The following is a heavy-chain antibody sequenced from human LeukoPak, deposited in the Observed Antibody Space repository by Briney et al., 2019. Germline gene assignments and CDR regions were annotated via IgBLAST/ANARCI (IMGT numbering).Heavy chain of an antibody. V-gene: IGHV3-23*01. D-gene: IGHD5-18*01. J-gene: IGHJ4*02. CDR2: ISSSGSDT. CDR1: GFTFSSYA. Sequence: GRSLRLSCAASGFTFSSYAMSWVRQAPGKGLEWVSVISSSGSDTYYVDSVKGRFTISRDNSQNALYLQMNSLRAEDTAVYYSAKDQDAPIWLWDYWGQGTLVTVSS. CDR3: AKDQDAPIWLWDY.